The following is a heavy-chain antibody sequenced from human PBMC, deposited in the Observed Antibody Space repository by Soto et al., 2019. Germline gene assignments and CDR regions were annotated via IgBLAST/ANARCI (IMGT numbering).Heavy chain of an antibody. J-gene: IGHJ4*02. CDR2: ISYDGNNE. Sequence: GWSLRLSCAASGFIFSAYGIHWVRQAPGKGLEWVAVISYDGNNEHYADSVKGRFTISRDNSKNTLFLQMSSLGAEDTAVYYCAKDTYYHDTTGYYVFDYWGQGTLVTISS. CDR3: AKDTYYHDTTGYYVFDY. D-gene: IGHD3-22*01. V-gene: IGHV3-30*18. CDR1: GFIFSAYG.